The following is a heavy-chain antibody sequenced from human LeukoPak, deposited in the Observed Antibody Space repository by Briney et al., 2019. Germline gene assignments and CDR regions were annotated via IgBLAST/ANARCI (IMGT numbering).Heavy chain of an antibody. CDR1: GYTFTGYY. CDR3: ARAPGAVVVPAATTYYYYYGMDV. Sequence: ASVKVSCKASGYTFTGYYMHWVRQAPGQGLEWMGWINPNSGGTNYAQKFQGRVTMTRDTSISTAYMELSRLRSDDTAVYHCARAPGAVVVPAATTYYYYYGMDVWGQGTTVTVSS. CDR2: INPNSGGT. D-gene: IGHD2-2*01. J-gene: IGHJ6*02. V-gene: IGHV1-2*02.